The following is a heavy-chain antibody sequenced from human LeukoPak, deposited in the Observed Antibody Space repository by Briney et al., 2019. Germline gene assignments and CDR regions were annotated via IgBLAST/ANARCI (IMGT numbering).Heavy chain of an antibody. CDR2: MNPNSGNT. CDR3: ATAYYYDSSGPQSWFDP. V-gene: IGHV1-8*03. J-gene: IGHJ5*02. Sequence: ASVKVSCKASGYTFTSYDINWVRQATGQGLEWMGWMNPNSGNTGYAQKFQGRVTITRNTSISTAYMELSSLRSEDTAVYYCATAYYYDSSGPQSWFDPWGQGTLVTVSS. CDR1: GYTFTSYD. D-gene: IGHD3-22*01.